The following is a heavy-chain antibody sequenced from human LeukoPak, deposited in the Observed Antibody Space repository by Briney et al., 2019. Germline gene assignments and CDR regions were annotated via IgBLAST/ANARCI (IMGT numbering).Heavy chain of an antibody. V-gene: IGHV3-23*01. CDR2: ISNDGGGT. Sequence: GGSLRLSCAASGFIFNDYGLIWVRQAPGKGLEWVSAISNDGGGTNYADFVKGRFTISRDNSKNTLFLQMNSLRAEDTALYYCAKGSSGYFVDLWGQGTLVTVSS. CDR1: GFIFNDYG. CDR3: AKGSSGYFVDL. J-gene: IGHJ5*02. D-gene: IGHD3-22*01.